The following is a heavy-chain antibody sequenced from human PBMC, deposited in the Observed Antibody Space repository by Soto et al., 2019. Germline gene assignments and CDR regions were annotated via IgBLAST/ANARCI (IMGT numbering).Heavy chain of an antibody. D-gene: IGHD3-10*01. CDR2: ISAYNGNT. Sequence: GASVKGSCKASGFTLTSYGISWVRQAPGQGLEWMGWISAYNGNTNYAQKLQGRVTMTTDTSTSTAYMELRSLRSDDTAVYYCAYTPITSVFDPWGQGTLVTVSS. J-gene: IGHJ5*02. CDR1: GFTLTSYG. V-gene: IGHV1-18*01. CDR3: AYTPITSVFDP.